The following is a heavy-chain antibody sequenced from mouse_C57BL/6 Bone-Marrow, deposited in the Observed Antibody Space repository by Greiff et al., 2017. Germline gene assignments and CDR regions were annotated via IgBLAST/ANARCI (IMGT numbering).Heavy chain of an antibody. D-gene: IGHD1-1*01. J-gene: IGHJ2*01. CDR2: IHPNSGST. CDR1: GYTFTSYW. CDR3: AIPFYYYGSSPGY. V-gene: IGHV1-64*01. Sequence: QVQLKQPGAELVKPGASVKLSCKASGYTFTSYWMHWVKQRPGQGLEWIGMIHPNSGSTNYNEKFKSKATLTVDKSSSTAYMQLSSLTSEDSAVYYCAIPFYYYGSSPGYWGQGTTLTVSS.